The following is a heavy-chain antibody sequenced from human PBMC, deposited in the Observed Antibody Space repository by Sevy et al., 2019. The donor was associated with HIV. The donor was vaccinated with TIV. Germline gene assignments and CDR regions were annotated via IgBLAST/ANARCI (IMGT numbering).Heavy chain of an antibody. Sequence: GGSLRLSCAASEFTFSDYYMSWIRQAPGKGLEWVSYISSSGSTIYYADSVKGRFTISRDNAKNSLYLQMNSLRAEDTAVYYCARDLQLDDSSGYYNVGHYFDYWGQGTLVTVSS. CDR2: ISSSGSTI. CDR1: EFTFSDYY. D-gene: IGHD3-22*01. CDR3: ARDLQLDDSSGYYNVGHYFDY. J-gene: IGHJ4*02. V-gene: IGHV3-11*01.